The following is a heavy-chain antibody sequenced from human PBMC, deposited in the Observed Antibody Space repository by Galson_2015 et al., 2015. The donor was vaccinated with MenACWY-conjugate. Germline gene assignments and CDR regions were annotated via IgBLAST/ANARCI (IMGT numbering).Heavy chain of an antibody. CDR2: IGVSGHSK. J-gene: IGHJ4*02. D-gene: IGHD1-1*01. CDR3: ARAGIRVWKSYFDS. V-gene: IGHV3-23*01. CDR1: GFTFSSYA. Sequence: SLRLSCAASGFTFSSYAMRWVRQAPGKGLERVSVIGVSGHSKYYADSVKGRFTISRDNSKNTLYVQMNSLRAENTAVYYCARAGIRVWKSYFDSWGQGTLVTVSS.